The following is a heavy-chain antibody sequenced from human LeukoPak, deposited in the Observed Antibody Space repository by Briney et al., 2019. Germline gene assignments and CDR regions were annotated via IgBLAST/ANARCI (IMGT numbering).Heavy chain of an antibody. CDR3: ARDLRDIVVVPAAII. CDR2: IKQDGSEK. D-gene: IGHD2-2*02. V-gene: IGHV3-7*01. CDR1: GFTFSSYW. J-gene: IGHJ4*02. Sequence: GGSLRLSCAASGFTFSSYWMSWVRQAPGKGLEWVANIKQDGSEKYYVDSVKGRFTISRDNAKNSLYLQMNSLRAEDTAVYYCARDLRDIVVVPAAIIWGQGTLVTVSS.